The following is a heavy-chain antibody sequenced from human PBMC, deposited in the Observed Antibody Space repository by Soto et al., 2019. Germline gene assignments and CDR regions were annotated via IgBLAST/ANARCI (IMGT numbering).Heavy chain of an antibody. J-gene: IGHJ4*02. CDR3: ARDPLYCSGGSCYLY. CDR2: IYSGNST. D-gene: IGHD2-15*01. V-gene: IGHV3-66*01. Sequence: PGGSLRLSCAASGFTVSSNYMSWVRQAPGKGLQWVSVIYSGNSTYYADSVKGRFTISRDNSKNMLYLQMNSLRVEDTAVYYCARDPLYCSGGSCYLYWGQGTLVTVS. CDR1: GFTVSSNY.